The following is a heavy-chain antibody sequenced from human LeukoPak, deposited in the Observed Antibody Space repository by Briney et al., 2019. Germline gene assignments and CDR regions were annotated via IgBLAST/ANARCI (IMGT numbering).Heavy chain of an antibody. CDR3: ARDSRPKSHYDISANIGDAFDI. V-gene: IGHV4-31*03. Sequence: PSETLSLTCTVSGVSISSGGYYWSWIRQHPRKGLEWIGYIYYTGSTYYSPSLKSRVTISLDTSKNQFSLKLSSVTAADTAIYYCARDSRPKSHYDISANIGDAFDIWGQGTMVTVSS. CDR1: GVSISSGGYY. CDR2: IYYTGST. J-gene: IGHJ3*02. D-gene: IGHD3-22*01.